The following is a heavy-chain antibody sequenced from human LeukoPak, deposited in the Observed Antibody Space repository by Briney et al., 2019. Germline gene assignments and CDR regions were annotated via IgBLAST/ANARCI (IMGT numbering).Heavy chain of an antibody. CDR3: ARGPGWYLGE. V-gene: IGHV3-53*01. D-gene: IGHD6-19*01. J-gene: IGHJ4*02. Sequence: PGGSLRLSCAASGFTFSSYAMSWVRQAPGKGLEWVSGIYTGVTTYYADSVKGRFTISRDNSKDTLYLQMNSLRAEDTAVYYCARGPGWYLGEWGQGTLVTVSS. CDR1: GFTFSSYA. CDR2: IYTGVTT.